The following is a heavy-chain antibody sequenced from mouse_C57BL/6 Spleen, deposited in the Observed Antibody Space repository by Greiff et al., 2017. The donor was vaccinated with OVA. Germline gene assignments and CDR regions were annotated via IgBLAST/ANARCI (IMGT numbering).Heavy chain of an antibody. CDR2: ISSGSSTI. Sequence: EVKLQESGGGLVKPGGSLKLSCAASGFTFSDYGMHWVRQAPEKGLEWVAYISSGSSTIYYADTVKGRFTISRDNAKNTLFLQMTSLRSEDTAMYYCARGTGGFAYWGQGTLVTVSA. CDR1: GFTFSDYG. V-gene: IGHV5-17*01. CDR3: ARGTGGFAY. D-gene: IGHD2-14*01. J-gene: IGHJ3*01.